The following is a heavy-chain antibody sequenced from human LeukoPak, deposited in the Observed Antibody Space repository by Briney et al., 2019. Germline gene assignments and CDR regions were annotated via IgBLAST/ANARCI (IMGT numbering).Heavy chain of an antibody. CDR2: IYTSGRT. V-gene: IGHV4-4*07. CDR1: GCSISRYY. CDR3: ARGRVSSDYGSVWFDP. D-gene: IGHD3-10*01. Sequence: SDTLPLTCTVCGCSISRYYWSWIRQPAGKGLEWIGRIYTSGRTNYIPPLKRRVTTSVDKSKNQCSRQLSSVTAADTAVYYCARGRVSSDYGSVWFDPGGQGTLVRVSS. J-gene: IGHJ5*02.